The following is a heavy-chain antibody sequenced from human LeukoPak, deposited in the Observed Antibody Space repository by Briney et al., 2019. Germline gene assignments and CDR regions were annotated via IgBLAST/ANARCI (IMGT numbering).Heavy chain of an antibody. CDR2: ISGSGGST. Sequence: GGSLRLSCAASGFTFSSYAMSWVRQAPGKGLEWASAISGSGGSTYYADSVKGRFTISRDNSKNTLYLQMNSLRAEDTAVYYCAKRYCSGGSCYANWFDPWGQGTLVTVSS. CDR1: GFTFSSYA. D-gene: IGHD2-15*01. V-gene: IGHV3-23*01. CDR3: AKRYCSGGSCYANWFDP. J-gene: IGHJ5*02.